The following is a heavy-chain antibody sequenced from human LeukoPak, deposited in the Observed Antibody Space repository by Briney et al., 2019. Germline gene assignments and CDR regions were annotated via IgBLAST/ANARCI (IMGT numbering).Heavy chain of an antibody. CDR3: ARGLRGIVVVPAAVVRTKYYCYYMDV. D-gene: IGHD2-2*01. V-gene: IGHV4-34*01. CDR2: INHSGST. Sequence: WETLSLTCAVYGGSFSGYYWSWIRQPPGKGLEWIGEINHSGSTNYNPSLKSRVTISVDTSKNQFSLKLSSVTAADTAVYYCARGLRGIVVVPAAVVRTKYYCYYMDVWGKGTTVTVSS. CDR1: GGSFSGYY. J-gene: IGHJ6*03.